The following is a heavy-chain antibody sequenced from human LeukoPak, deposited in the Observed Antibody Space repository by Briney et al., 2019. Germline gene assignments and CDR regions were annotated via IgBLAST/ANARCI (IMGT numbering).Heavy chain of an antibody. CDR1: GGSFSGYY. CDR2: INHSGST. J-gene: IGHJ5*02. CDR3: ARGRHIVVVPAANWFDP. Sequence: PPETLSLTCAVYGGSFSGYYWSWIRQPPGKGLEWIGEINHSGSTNYNPSLKSRVTISVDTSKNQFSLKLRSVAAADTAVYYCARGRHIVVVPAANWFDPWGQGTLVTVSS. D-gene: IGHD2-2*01. V-gene: IGHV4-34*01.